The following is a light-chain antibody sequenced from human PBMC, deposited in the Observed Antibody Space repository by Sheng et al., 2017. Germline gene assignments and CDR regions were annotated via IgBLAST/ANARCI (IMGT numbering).Light chain of an antibody. CDR3: MQTLQTPT. CDR2: LGS. J-gene: IGKJ5*01. Sequence: DIVMTQSPLSLPVTPGEPASISCMSSQSLLHSNGYNYLDWYLQKPGQSPQLLIYLGSDRASGVPDRFSGSGSGTDFTLRISRVEAEDVGVYYCMQTLQTPTFGQGTRLDIK. CDR1: QSLLHSNGYNY. V-gene: IGKV2-28*01.